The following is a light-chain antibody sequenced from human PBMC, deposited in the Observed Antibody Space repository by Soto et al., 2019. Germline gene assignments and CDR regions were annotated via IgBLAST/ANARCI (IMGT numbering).Light chain of an antibody. J-gene: IGKJ1*01. CDR2: GAS. CDR1: QSINSN. CDR3: QQYNNWLWT. Sequence: EIVMTQSPATLSVSPGERATLSCRASQSINSNLVWYQQKPGQAPRLLIYGASTRATGIPARFSGSGSGTEFTLTISSLQSEDFAVYYCQQYNNWLWTFGQGTTVEIK. V-gene: IGKV3-15*01.